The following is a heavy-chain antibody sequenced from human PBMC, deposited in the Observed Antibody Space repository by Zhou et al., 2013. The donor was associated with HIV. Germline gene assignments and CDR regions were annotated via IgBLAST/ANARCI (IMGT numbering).Heavy chain of an antibody. V-gene: IGHV4-34*01. CDR3: ARGPKYQLLDH. J-gene: IGHJ4*02. CDR1: GGSFRGYY. D-gene: IGHD2-2*01. CDR2: INHRGGT. Sequence: VQLQQWGAGLLKPSETLSLTCGVFGGSFRGYYWTWIRQPPGKGLEWIGEINHRGGTNSNPSLKSRVTISLDTSKNQFSLRLSSVTAADTAVYYCARGPKYQLLDHWGQGSLVTVSS.